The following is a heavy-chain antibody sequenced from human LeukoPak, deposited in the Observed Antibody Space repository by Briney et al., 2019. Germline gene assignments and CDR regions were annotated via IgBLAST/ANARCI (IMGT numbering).Heavy chain of an antibody. D-gene: IGHD5-18*01. CDR2: ISWNSGSI. CDR3: AKDSGLWSTKYYFDY. V-gene: IGHV3-9*01. Sequence: GGSLRLSCAASGFIFDDYAMHWVRQAPGNGLEWVSGISWNSGSIGYADSVKGRFTISRDNAKNSLYLQMNSLRAEDTALYYCAKDSGLWSTKYYFDYWGKGTLVTVSS. CDR1: GFIFDDYA. J-gene: IGHJ4*02.